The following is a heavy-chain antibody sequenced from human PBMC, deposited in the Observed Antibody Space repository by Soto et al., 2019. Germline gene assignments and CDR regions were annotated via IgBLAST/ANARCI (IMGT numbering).Heavy chain of an antibody. CDR1: GFSLRTSGVG. CDR2: IYWNDDK. D-gene: IGHD6-19*01. CDR3: AKSGSSGWYGWFDP. V-gene: IGHV2-5*01. Sequence: SGPTLVNPTQTLTLACIFSGFSLRTSGVGVGWIRQPPGKALEWLGFIYWNDDKRYSPSLKSRLTITKDTSKNQVVLTMTNMDPVDTATYYCAKSGSSGWYGWFDPWGQGTLATVSS. J-gene: IGHJ5*02.